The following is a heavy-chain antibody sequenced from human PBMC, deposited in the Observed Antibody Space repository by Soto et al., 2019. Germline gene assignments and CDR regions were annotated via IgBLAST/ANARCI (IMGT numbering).Heavy chain of an antibody. Sequence: SETLSLTCAVYGGSFSGYYWSWIRQPPGKGLEWIGEINHSGSTNYNPSLKSRVTISVDTSKNQFSLKLSSVTAADTAVYYCASLLPARGTMVTSLNNWFDPWGQGTLVTVSS. CDR3: ASLLPARGTMVTSLNNWFDP. J-gene: IGHJ5*02. CDR2: INHSGST. V-gene: IGHV4-34*01. D-gene: IGHD3-10*01. CDR1: GGSFSGYY.